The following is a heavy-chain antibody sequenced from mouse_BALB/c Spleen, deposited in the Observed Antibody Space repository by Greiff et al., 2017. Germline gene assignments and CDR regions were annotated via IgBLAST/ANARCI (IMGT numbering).Heavy chain of an antibody. Sequence: EAQVVESGGGLVQPGGSRKLSCAASGFTFSSFGMHWVRQAPEKGLEWVAYISSGSSTIYYADTVKGRFTISRDNPKNTLFLQMTSLRSEDTAMYYCARWGKNWYFDVWGAGTTVTVSS. CDR2: ISSGSSTI. D-gene: IGHD2-1*01. CDR3: ARWGKNWYFDV. CDR1: GFTFSSFG. V-gene: IGHV5-17*02. J-gene: IGHJ1*01.